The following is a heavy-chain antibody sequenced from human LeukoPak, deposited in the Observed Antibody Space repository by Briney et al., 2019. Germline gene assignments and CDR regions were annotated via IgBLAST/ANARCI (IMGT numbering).Heavy chain of an antibody. CDR3: ARDQGSGSYRLDY. CDR1: GFTFSSYS. J-gene: IGHJ4*02. V-gene: IGHV3-21*01. CDR2: ISSSSSYI. D-gene: IGHD1-26*01. Sequence: GGSLRLSCAASGFTFSSYSMNWVRRAPGKGLEWVSSISSSSSYIYYADSVKGRFTISRDNAKNSLYLQMNSLRAEDTAVYYCARDQGSGSYRLDYWGQGTLVTVSS.